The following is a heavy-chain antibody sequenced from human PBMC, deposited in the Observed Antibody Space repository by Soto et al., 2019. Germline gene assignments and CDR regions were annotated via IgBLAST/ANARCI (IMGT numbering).Heavy chain of an antibody. V-gene: IGHV1-46*01. CDR2: INTSAGDA. CDR1: GYRFTSYH. Sequence: QVQLEQSGAEVKKPGDSVKVSCKASGYRFTSYHMHWLRQAPGQGPEWMGVINTSAGDATYGQKFQCRVTMTRDTSTSTVYMDLSRLTSEDTAVYFCSTWAPPFDYWGQGTRVTVS. CDR3: STWAPPFDY. D-gene: IGHD7-27*01. J-gene: IGHJ4*02.